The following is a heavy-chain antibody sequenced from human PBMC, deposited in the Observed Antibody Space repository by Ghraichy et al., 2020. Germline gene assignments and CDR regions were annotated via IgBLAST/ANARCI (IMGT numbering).Heavy chain of an antibody. J-gene: IGHJ6*02. CDR1: GYTFTSET. Sequence: ASVKVSCKASGYTFTSETIHWVRQATGQGLEWMRWMNPNGGSTAFAQTFQGRVSMTRNTAISTAYMELSSLTSEDTAVYYCARGHGMDVWGQGTTVIVSS. CDR2: MNPNGGST. CDR3: ARGHGMDV. V-gene: IGHV1-8*01.